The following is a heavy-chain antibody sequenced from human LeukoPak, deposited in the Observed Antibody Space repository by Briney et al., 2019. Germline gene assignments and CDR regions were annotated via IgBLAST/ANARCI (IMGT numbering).Heavy chain of an antibody. CDR3: ARGMYGDYGRWRGRPFFFDY. Sequence: PSETLSLTCAVYGGSFSGYYWSWIRQPPGGGLQWIGEVNHSGRTNYNPPLKSRVTISVDTSKNQFSLKLSSVTAADTAVYYCARGMYGDYGRWRGRPFFFDYWGQGTLVTVSS. CDR1: GGSFSGYY. D-gene: IGHD4-17*01. J-gene: IGHJ4*02. CDR2: VNHSGRT. V-gene: IGHV4-34*01.